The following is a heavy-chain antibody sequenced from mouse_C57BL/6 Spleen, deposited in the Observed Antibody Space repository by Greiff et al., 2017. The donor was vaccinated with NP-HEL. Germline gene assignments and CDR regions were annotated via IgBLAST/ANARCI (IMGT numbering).Heavy chain of an antibody. V-gene: IGHV1-50*01. J-gene: IGHJ4*01. Sequence: VQLQQPGAELVKPGASVKLSCKASGYTFTSYWMQWVKQRPGQGLEWIGEIDPSDSYTNYNQKFKGKATLTVDTSSSTAYMQLSSLTSEDSAVYYCARGAFLYAMDYWGQGTSVTVSS. CDR1: GYTFTSYW. CDR2: IDPSDSYT. CDR3: ARGAFLYAMDY.